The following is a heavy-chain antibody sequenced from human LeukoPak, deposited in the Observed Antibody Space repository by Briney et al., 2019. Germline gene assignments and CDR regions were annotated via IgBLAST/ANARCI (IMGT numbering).Heavy chain of an antibody. J-gene: IGHJ5*01. CDR2: IFHSGST. V-gene: IGHV4-38-2*01. CDR1: GYSISSDYY. D-gene: IGHD5-12*01. Sequence: SETLSLTCAVSGYSISSDYYWAWIRPPPGKGLEWIGSIFHSGSTCYNPSLKSRVTISVDTSKNQFSLKLTSVTAADTAVYYCARGVATTDSWGQGTLVTVSS. CDR3: ARGVATTDS.